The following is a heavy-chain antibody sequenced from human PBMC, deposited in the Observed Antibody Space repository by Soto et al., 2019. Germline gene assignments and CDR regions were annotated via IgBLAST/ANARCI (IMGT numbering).Heavy chain of an antibody. V-gene: IGHV3-23*01. Sequence: GGSLRLSCAASGFTFSSYAMSWVRQAPGKGLEWVSAISGSGGSTYYADSVKGRFTISRDNSKNTLYLQMNSLRAEDTAVYYCAKPEARIAVAGTPGTFDYWGQGTLVTVSS. CDR3: AKPEARIAVAGTPGTFDY. J-gene: IGHJ4*02. CDR1: GFTFSSYA. D-gene: IGHD6-19*01. CDR2: ISGSGGST.